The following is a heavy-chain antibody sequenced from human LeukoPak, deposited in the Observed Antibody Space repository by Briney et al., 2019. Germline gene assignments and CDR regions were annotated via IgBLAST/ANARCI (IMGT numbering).Heavy chain of an antibody. CDR3: ARVPTVTFFDY. CDR1: SDSISSSSYY. V-gene: IGHV4-39*07. D-gene: IGHD4-17*01. Sequence: PSETLSLTCTVSSDSISSSSYYWGWIRQPPGKGLEWIGTIYYSGSTYYNPSLNRRVTISVDTSKNQFSLKLSSVTAADTAVYYCARVPTVTFFDYWGQGTLVTVSS. CDR2: IYYSGST. J-gene: IGHJ4*02.